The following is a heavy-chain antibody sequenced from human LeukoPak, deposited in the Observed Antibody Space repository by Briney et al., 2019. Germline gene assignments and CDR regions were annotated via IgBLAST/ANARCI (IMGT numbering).Heavy chain of an antibody. J-gene: IGHJ4*02. CDR3: AREIYDYGGNTAFLFDY. V-gene: IGHV4-39*07. CDR2: IYYSGST. CDR1: GGSISSSTYY. Sequence: SETLSLTCSVSGGSISSSTYYWGWIRQSPGRGLEWIGTIYYSGSTNYNPSLKSRVTISVDTSKNQFSLKLSSVTAADTAVYYCAREIYDYGGNTAFLFDYWGQGTLVTVSS. D-gene: IGHD4-23*01.